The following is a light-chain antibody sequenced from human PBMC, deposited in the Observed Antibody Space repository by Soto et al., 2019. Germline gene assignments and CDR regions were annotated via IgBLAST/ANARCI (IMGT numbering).Light chain of an antibody. J-gene: IGLJ1*01. Sequence: QSALTQPPSASGTPGQRVTISCSGSNSNVGNNTVNWYQQLPGTAPKLLIYSNNQRPSGVPDRFSGSKSGTSASLAISGLQSEDEADYYCAAWDDSLNGYVFGTGTKLTVL. V-gene: IGLV1-44*01. CDR1: NSNVGNNT. CDR3: AAWDDSLNGYV. CDR2: SNN.